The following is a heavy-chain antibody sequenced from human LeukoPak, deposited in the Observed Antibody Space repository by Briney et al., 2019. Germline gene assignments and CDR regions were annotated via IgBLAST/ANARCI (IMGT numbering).Heavy chain of an antibody. V-gene: IGHV3-13*01. CDR1: GFTFNNYE. CDR2: VGIAGDT. CDR3: AREGRMGTADAFDV. J-gene: IGHJ3*01. Sequence: GGSLRLSCAASGFTFNNYEMHWVRQTAGKGLEWVSAVGIAGDTLYAGSVKGRFSISRDNAESSLFLQRNSLRAGDTAVYYCAREGRMGTADAFDVWGQGTMVTVSS. D-gene: IGHD1-14*01.